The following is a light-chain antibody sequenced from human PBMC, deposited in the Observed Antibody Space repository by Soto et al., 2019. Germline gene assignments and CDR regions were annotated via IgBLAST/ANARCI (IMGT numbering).Light chain of an antibody. CDR2: EVS. J-gene: IGLJ1*01. CDR3: SSYTSSSTRV. V-gene: IGLV2-14*03. Sequence: QSVLTQPASVSGSPGQSITISCTGTSSDVGAYDFVSWYQQHPDKAPKLMIYEVSNRPSGVSNRFSGSKSVNTATLTISGLLAEDEADYYCSSYTSSSTRVFGTGNKVTVL. CDR1: SSDVGAYDF.